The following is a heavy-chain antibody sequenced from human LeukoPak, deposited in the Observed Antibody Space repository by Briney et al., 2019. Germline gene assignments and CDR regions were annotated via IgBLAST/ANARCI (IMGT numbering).Heavy chain of an antibody. CDR3: ARGKARGVTFGY. J-gene: IGHJ4*02. Sequence: PSETLSLTCAVSGGSISSGGYSWSWIRQPPGKGLEWIGYIYHSGSTYYNPSLKSRVTISVDRSKNQFSLKLSSVTAADTAVYYCARGKARGVTFGYWGQGTLVTVSS. D-gene: IGHD3-10*01. V-gene: IGHV4-30-2*01. CDR2: IYHSGST. CDR1: GGSISSGGYS.